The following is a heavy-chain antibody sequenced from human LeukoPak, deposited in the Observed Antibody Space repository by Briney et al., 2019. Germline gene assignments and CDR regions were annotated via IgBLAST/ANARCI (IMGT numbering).Heavy chain of an antibody. V-gene: IGHV5-51*01. D-gene: IGHD1-26*01. CDR3: ARQQGATSPTWFDP. Sequence: GESLQISCEGSGYSFTSYWIAWVRQLPGKGLEWMGVIYPGDSDTRYSPSFQGQVTISADKSISTAYLQWSSLKASDTAMYYCARQQGATSPTWFDPWGQGTLVTVSS. CDR1: GYSFTSYW. CDR2: IYPGDSDT. J-gene: IGHJ5*02.